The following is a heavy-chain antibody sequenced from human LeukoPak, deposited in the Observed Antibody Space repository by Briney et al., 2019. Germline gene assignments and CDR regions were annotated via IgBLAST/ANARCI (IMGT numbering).Heavy chain of an antibody. Sequence: SETLSLTCTVSGGSISSGSYYWSWIRQPAGKGLEWIGRIYTSGSTNYNPSLKSRVTISVDTSKNQSSLKLSSVTAADTAVYYCARGSLYLYCSSTSCYKGEHYYYYYMDVWGKGTTVTISS. CDR1: GGSISSGSYY. CDR3: ARGSLYLYCSSTSCYKGEHYYYYYMDV. CDR2: IYTSGST. V-gene: IGHV4-61*02. J-gene: IGHJ6*03. D-gene: IGHD2-2*02.